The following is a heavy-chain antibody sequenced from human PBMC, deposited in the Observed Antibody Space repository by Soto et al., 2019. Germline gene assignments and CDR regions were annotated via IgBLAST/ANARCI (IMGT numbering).Heavy chain of an antibody. D-gene: IGHD1-1*01. CDR1: GFTFSSYD. CDR2: ISSDGGKP. V-gene: IGHV3-23*01. Sequence: PGGSLRLSCAASGFTFSSYDMNWVRQPPGKGLEWVSAISSDGGKPSYADAVKGRSTISRDNARNTVYLQMNSLKAEDTAVYYCAKDPNWERGYWGQGTLVTVSS. J-gene: IGHJ4*02. CDR3: AKDPNWERGY.